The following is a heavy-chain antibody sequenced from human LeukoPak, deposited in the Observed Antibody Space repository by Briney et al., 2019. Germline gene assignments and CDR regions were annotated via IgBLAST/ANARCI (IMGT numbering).Heavy chain of an antibody. Sequence: PSETLSLTCTVSGGSTSSSSYYWGWIRQPPGQGLEWIGSIYYSGSTYYNPSLKSRVTISVDTSKNQFSLKVSSVTAADTAVYYCARLGSGWYYFDYWGQGTLVTVSS. J-gene: IGHJ4*02. CDR1: GGSTSSSSYY. CDR2: IYYSGST. CDR3: ARLGSGWYYFDY. D-gene: IGHD6-19*01. V-gene: IGHV4-39*01.